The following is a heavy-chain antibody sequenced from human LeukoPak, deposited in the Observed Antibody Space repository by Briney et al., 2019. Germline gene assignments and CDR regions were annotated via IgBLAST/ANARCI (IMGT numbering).Heavy chain of an antibody. Sequence: SQTLSLTCTVSGVSISSGGYYWSWIRQHPGKGLEWIGYIYYSGSTYYNPSLKSRVTISVDTSKNQFSLKLSSVTAADTAVYYCARASYDFDNPYYYGMDVWGQGTTVTVSS. D-gene: IGHD3-3*01. CDR1: GVSISSGGYY. V-gene: IGHV4-31*03. CDR3: ARASYDFDNPYYYGMDV. J-gene: IGHJ6*02. CDR2: IYYSGST.